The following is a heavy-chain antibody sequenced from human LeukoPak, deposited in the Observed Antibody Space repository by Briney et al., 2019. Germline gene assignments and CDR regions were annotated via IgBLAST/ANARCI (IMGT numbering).Heavy chain of an antibody. V-gene: IGHV5-51*01. CDR3: ARHAELAVAGPDY. Sequence: GESLKISCKGSGYSFTSYWIGWVRQMPGKGLEWMEIIYPGDSDTRYSPSFQGQVTISADKSISTAYLQWSSLKASDTAMYYCARHAELAVAGPDYWGQGTLVTVSS. D-gene: IGHD6-19*01. CDR1: GYSFTSYW. CDR2: IYPGDSDT. J-gene: IGHJ4*02.